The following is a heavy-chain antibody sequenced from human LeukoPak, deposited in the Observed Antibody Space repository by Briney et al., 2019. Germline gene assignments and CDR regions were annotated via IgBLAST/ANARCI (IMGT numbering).Heavy chain of an antibody. D-gene: IGHD3-16*01. CDR2: INHTGGT. V-gene: IGHV4-34*01. J-gene: IGHJ1*01. CDR3: AGGRGEGSFQH. Sequence: SETLSLTCAVYGGSFSDDYWSWIRQSPGEGLEWIGEINHTGGTNYNPSLKSRVTISQDRSKNQFFLKLYFVTAADTALYFCAGGRGEGSFQHWGQGNLVTVFS. CDR1: GGSFSDDY.